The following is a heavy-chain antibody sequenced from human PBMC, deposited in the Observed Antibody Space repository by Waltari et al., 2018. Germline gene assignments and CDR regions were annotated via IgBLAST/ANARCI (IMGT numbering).Heavy chain of an antibody. Sequence: QVQLVQSGVEVKKPGASVKVSCKTSGYTFSRFGISWVRQAPGQGLEWMGCISAVNGHTNYAQTLQDRFTMTADTSTTTAYMELRSLTSDDTAVYYCARAGAEVTRFFDYWGQGTLVTVSS. CDR1: GYTFSRFG. CDR2: ISAVNGHT. CDR3: ARAGAEVTRFFDY. V-gene: IGHV1-18*01. D-gene: IGHD3-3*01. J-gene: IGHJ4*02.